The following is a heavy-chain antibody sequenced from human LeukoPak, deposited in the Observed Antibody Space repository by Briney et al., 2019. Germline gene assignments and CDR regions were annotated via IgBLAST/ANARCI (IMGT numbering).Heavy chain of an antibody. Sequence: PGGSLRLSCAASGFTFSSYGMHWVRQAPGKGLEWVAFIRYDGSNKYYADSVKGRFTISRDNSKNTLYLQMNSLRAEDTAVYYCAKNGIVGATYYYYYYMDVWGKGTTVTISS. CDR2: IRYDGSNK. D-gene: IGHD1-26*01. CDR1: GFTFSSYG. V-gene: IGHV3-30*02. J-gene: IGHJ6*03. CDR3: AKNGIVGATYYYYYYMDV.